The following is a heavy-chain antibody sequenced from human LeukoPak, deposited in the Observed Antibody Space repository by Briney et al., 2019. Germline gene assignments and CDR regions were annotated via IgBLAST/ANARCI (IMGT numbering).Heavy chain of an antibody. CDR3: AREGGTGAFDI. V-gene: IGHV4-59*01. D-gene: IGHD1-14*01. Sequence: SETLSLTCTVSGGSISPYYWSWIRQPPGKGLEWIGYIYYSGSTNYNPSLKSRVTISVDTSKNQFSLKLSSVTAADTAVYYCAREGGTGAFDIWGQGTMVTVSP. J-gene: IGHJ3*02. CDR1: GGSISPYY. CDR2: IYYSGST.